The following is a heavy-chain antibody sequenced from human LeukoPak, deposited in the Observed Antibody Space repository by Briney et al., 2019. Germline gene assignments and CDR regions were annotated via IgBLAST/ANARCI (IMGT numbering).Heavy chain of an antibody. CDR3: EKTGIAVADSSFDY. CDR1: GFTFSSYA. CDR2: ISGSGGST. J-gene: IGHJ4*02. V-gene: IGHV3-23*01. Sequence: GGSLRLSCAASGFTFSSYAMSWVRQAPGKGLKGVSAISGSGGSTYYADSVKGRFPISRENSKNTLYLQMNSLRAEDTAVYYCEKTGIAVADSSFDYWGQGTLATVSS. D-gene: IGHD6-19*01.